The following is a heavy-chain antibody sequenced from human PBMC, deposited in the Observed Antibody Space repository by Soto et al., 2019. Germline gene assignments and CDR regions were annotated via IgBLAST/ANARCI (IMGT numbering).Heavy chain of an antibody. CDR2: IYYSGST. CDR3: ARHRSEAYYDILTGGWFDP. V-gene: IGHV4-59*08. D-gene: IGHD3-9*01. J-gene: IGHJ5*02. Sequence: PSETLSLTCTVSGGSISSYYWSWIRQPPGEGLEWIGYIYYSGSTNYNPSLKSRVTISVDTSKNQFSLKLSSVTAADTAVYYCARHRSEAYYDILTGGWFDPWGQGTLVTVSS. CDR1: GGSISSYY.